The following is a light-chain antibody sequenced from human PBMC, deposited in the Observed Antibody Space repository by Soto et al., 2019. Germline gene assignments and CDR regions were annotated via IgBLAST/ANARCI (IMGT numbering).Light chain of an antibody. CDR3: QQYNSYSPYT. CDR2: KAS. CDR1: QSISSW. Sequence: DIQMTQSPSTLSASVGDRVTITCRASQSISSWLDWYQQKPGKAPKLLIYKASSLESGVPSRLSGSGSGTEFTITISSLQPDDFAPYYCQQYNSYSPYTFGQGPKVDIQ. V-gene: IGKV1-5*03. J-gene: IGKJ2*01.